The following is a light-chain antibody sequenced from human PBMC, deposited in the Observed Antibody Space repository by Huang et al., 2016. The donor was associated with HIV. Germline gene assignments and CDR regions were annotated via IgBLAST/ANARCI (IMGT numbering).Light chain of an antibody. V-gene: IGKV3-11*01. Sequence: EIVLTQSPATLSLSPGERATLSCRASQSVRSYLAWYQQKPGQAHRLLIYDAANRATGIPARFSGSGSGTDFTLTISNLQSEDCAVYYCQQRSAWPLTFGGGTKVEI. CDR3: QQRSAWPLT. J-gene: IGKJ4*01. CDR2: DAA. CDR1: QSVRSY.